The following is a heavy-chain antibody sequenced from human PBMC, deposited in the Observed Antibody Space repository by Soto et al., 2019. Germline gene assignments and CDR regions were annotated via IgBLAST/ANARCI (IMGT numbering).Heavy chain of an antibody. CDR1: GFTYSSYG. V-gene: IGHV3-30*18. J-gene: IGHJ3*02. Sequence: QVQLVESGGGVVQPGRSLRLYCAASGFTYSSYGMHWVRQAPGKGLERVAVISYDGSNKYYADSVKARFTISRDNSKNTLYLHMNRLRAEDTAVYYCAKVLLWCGELLPDAFDIWGQRTMVTVSS. CDR3: AKVLLWCGELLPDAFDI. D-gene: IGHD3-10*01. CDR2: ISYDGSNK.